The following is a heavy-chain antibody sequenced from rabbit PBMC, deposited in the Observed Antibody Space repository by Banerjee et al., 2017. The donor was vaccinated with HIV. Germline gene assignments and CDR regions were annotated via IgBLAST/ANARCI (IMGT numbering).Heavy chain of an antibody. J-gene: IGHJ4*01. CDR2: IDAGSSGNA. D-gene: IGHD6-1*01. Sequence: QEQLVESGGGLVQPEGSLTLTCTASGFSFSSSHYMCWVRQAPGKGLEFIAGIDAGSSGNAYYANWAKGRFTISKTSSTTVTLRMTSLTAADTATYFCARDPALDPGYAWDIDLWGPGTLVTVS. CDR3: ARDPALDPGYAWDIDL. CDR1: GFSFSSSHY. V-gene: IGHV1S45*01.